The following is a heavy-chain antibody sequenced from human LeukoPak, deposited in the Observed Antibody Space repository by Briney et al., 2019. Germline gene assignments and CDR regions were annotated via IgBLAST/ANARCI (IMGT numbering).Heavy chain of an antibody. CDR1: GYTFTSYD. D-gene: IGHD2-2*01. J-gene: IGHJ4*02. CDR2: MNPNSGNT. CDR3: ARGRYCSSTSCYLQFDY. V-gene: IGHV1-8*01. Sequence: ASVKVSCKASGYTFTSYDINWVRQATGQGLEWMGWMNPNSGNTGYAQKFQGRVTMTRNTSISTAYMELSSLRSEDTAVYYCARGRYCSSTSCYLQFDYWGQGTLVTVSS.